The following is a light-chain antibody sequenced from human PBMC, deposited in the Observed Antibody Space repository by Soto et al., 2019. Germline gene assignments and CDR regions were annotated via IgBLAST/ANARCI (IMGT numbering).Light chain of an antibody. J-gene: IGLJ1*01. CDR2: EVS. V-gene: IGLV2-18*02. Sequence: QSVLTQPPSGSGSPGQSVTISCTGTSSDVGSNNRVSWSQQPPGTAPKVMIYEVSNRPSGVPDRFSGSKSGNTASLTISGLQAEDEADYYCSSYTGSSTYVFGTGTKVTVL. CDR3: SSYTGSSTYV. CDR1: SSDVGSNNR.